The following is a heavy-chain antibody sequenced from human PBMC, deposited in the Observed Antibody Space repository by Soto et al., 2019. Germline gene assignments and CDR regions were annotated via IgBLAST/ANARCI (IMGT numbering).Heavy chain of an antibody. J-gene: IGHJ4*02. CDR1: GYTFTNFG. CDR3: ARAGTPIHY. D-gene: IGHD3-10*01. V-gene: IGHV1-18*01. Sequence: ASVKVSCKTSGYTFTNFGLSWVRQAPGQGLEWMGWISAYNGNTNYAQNFQGRVTMTTDTSTSTAYMELRSLRSDDTAVYYCARAGTPIHYWGQGTLVTVSS. CDR2: ISAYNGNT.